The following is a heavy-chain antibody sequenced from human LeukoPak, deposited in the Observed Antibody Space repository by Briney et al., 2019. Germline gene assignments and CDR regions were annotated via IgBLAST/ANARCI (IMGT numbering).Heavy chain of an antibody. CDR1: GGSFSGYY. Sequence: SETLSLTCAVYGGSFSGYYWSWIRQPPGKGLEWIGEINHSGSTNYNPSLKSRVTISVDTSKNQFSLKLSSVTAADTAVYYCARGSLSLGCIYWGQGTLVTVSS. V-gene: IGHV4-34*01. CDR3: ARGSLSLGCIY. J-gene: IGHJ4*02. D-gene: IGHD2-8*01. CDR2: INHSGST.